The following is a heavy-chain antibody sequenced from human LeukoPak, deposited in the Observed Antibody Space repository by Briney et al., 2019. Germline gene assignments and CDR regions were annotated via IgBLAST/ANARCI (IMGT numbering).Heavy chain of an antibody. CDR1: GGSFSGYY. V-gene: IGHV4-34*01. J-gene: IGHJ4*02. CDR2: INHSGST. D-gene: IGHD4-17*01. CDR3: ATGRGDYRY. Sequence: PSETLSLTCAVYGGSFSGYYWSWIRQPPGKGLEWIGEINHSGSTNYNPSLKSRVTISVDTSKNQFSLKLSSVTAADTAVYYCATGRGDYRYWGQGTLVTVSP.